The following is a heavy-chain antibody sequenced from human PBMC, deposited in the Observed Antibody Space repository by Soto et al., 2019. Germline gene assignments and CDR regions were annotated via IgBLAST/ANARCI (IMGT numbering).Heavy chain of an antibody. CDR1: GGTLTSYT. D-gene: IGHD3-10*01. CDR2: IIPLVEMA. CDR3: ARGDTSFDI. V-gene: IGHV1-69*02. Sequence: QVQLVQSGPEVKKPGSWVKVSCTASGGTLTSYTINWVRQAPGQGLEWMGRIIPLVEMANYAQKFQGRITITANTSTSAPYMELSSLRSEDTAVYYCARGDTSFDIWGRGTLITVSS. J-gene: IGHJ2*01.